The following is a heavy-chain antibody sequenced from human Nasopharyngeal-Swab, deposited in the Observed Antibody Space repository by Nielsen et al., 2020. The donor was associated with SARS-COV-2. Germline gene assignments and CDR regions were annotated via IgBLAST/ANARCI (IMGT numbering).Heavy chain of an antibody. CDR2: IYYSGST. D-gene: IGHD1-26*01. CDR3: ARGAGRWETSGSYPWWGDYYYYGMDV. J-gene: IGHJ6*02. Sequence: PGKGPEWIGYIYYSGSTNYNPSLKSRVTISVDTSKNQFSLKLSSVTAADTAVYYCARGAGRWETSGSYPWWGDYYYYGMDVWGQGTTVTVSS. V-gene: IGHV4-59*13.